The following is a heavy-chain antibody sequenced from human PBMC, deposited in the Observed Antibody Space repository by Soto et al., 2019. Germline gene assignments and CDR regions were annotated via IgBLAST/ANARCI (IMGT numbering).Heavy chain of an antibody. D-gene: IGHD6-19*01. CDR2: FSFDGSNK. J-gene: IGHJ6*02. Sequence: QMQLVESGGGVVQPGGSLRLSCAASGFTFNYYPMHWVRQAPGKGLEWGAVFSFDGSNKYYAASVKGRFTISKDNSKNTLYLQMNSLRREDTAVYYCARLPGPLVAVLYIYPLDGREAMSDVDVWGQGTTVTVSS. CDR3: ARLPGPLVAVLYIYPLDGREAMSDVDV. CDR1: GFTFNYYP. V-gene: IGHV3-30-3*01.